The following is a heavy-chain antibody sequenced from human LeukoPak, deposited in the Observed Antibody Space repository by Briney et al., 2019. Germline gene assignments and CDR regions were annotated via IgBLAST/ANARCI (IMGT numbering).Heavy chain of an antibody. CDR3: ARDPPLFYDSSGYSNVFDY. Sequence: ASVKVSCKASGGTFSSYAISWVRQAPGQGLEWMGGIIPIFGTANYAQKFQGRVTITADGSTSTAYMELSSLRSEDTAVYYCARDPPLFYDSSGYSNVFDYWGQGTLVTVSS. D-gene: IGHD3-22*01. CDR1: GGTFSSYA. CDR2: IIPIFGTA. J-gene: IGHJ4*02. V-gene: IGHV1-69*13.